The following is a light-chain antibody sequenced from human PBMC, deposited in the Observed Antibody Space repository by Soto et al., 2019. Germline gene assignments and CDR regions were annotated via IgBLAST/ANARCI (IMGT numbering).Light chain of an antibody. CDR1: QSVSSS. Sequence: EIVVTQSPATLSVSPGERVTLPCRASQSVSSSLAWYQQRPGQAPRLLIYDTSTRAAGISARFSGSGSGTEFTLTISSLQSEDFAVYYCQQYIDWPPGTFGQGTKVDIK. V-gene: IGKV3-15*01. CDR3: QQYIDWPPGT. J-gene: IGKJ1*01. CDR2: DTS.